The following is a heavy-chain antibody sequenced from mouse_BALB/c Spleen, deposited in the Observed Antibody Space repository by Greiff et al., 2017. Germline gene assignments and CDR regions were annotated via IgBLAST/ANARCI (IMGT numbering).Heavy chain of an antibody. CDR2: INPSTGYT. V-gene: IGHV1-7*01. J-gene: IGHJ3*01. CDR1: GYTFTSYW. CDR3: ARSSYGYSFAY. Sequence: VKLMESGAELAKPGASVKMSCKASGYTFTSYWMHWVKQRPGQGLEWIGYINPSTGYTEYNQKFKDKATLTADKSYSTAYMQLSSLTSEGSAVYYCARSSYGYSFAYWGQGTLVTVSA. D-gene: IGHD1-2*01.